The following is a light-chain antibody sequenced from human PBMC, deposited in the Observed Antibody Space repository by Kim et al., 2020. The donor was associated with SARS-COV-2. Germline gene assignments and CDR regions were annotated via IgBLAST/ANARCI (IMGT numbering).Light chain of an antibody. V-gene: IGLV2-18*02. J-gene: IGLJ1*01. CDR2: EVT. CDR1: SGDIDIYNR. CDR3: TSYTSSRIYV. Sequence: GQSLTISCTRISGDIDIYNRLSCYQQPPGTAPTLLISEVTYRPSGVPDRFSGSKSGNTASLTISGLQAEDEADYYCTSYTSSRIYVIGTGTKVTVL.